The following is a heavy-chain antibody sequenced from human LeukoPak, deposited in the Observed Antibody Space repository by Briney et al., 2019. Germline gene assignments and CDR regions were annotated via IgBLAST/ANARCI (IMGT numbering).Heavy chain of an antibody. CDR2: IYHSGST. Sequence: KPSETLSLTCAVSGYSISSGYYWGWIRQPPGKGLEWIGSIYHSGSTYYNPSLKSRVTISADTSKNQFSLKLSSVTAADTAAYYCARQRMSSGYLNAFDIWGQGTMVTVSS. CDR1: GYSISSGYY. D-gene: IGHD3-22*01. J-gene: IGHJ3*02. CDR3: ARQRMSSGYLNAFDI. V-gene: IGHV4-38-2*01.